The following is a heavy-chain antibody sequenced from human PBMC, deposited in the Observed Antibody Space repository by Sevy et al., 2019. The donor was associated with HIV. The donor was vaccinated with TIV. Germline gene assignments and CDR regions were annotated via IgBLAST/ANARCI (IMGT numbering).Heavy chain of an antibody. CDR2: VNTDGSVT. D-gene: IGHD3-10*01. CDR1: GFTFSRYW. J-gene: IGHJ4*02. Sequence: GESLKISCTSPGFTFSRYWMHWVRQVPGKGLVWVSHVNTDGSVTHYADSVRGRFTISRDNVRNTVYLQMNTLRVEDTAVYYCARALGNSGGLWGQRTLVTVSS. CDR3: ARALGNSGGL. V-gene: IGHV3-74*01.